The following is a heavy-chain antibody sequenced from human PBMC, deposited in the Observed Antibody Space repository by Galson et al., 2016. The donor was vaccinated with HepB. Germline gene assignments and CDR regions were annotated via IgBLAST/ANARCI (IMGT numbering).Heavy chain of an antibody. V-gene: IGHV3-74*01. CDR3: ARNMYGAATNYIGDVFDI. J-gene: IGHJ3*02. CDR1: GFTFSSYW. CDR2: INSDGSST. Sequence: SLRLSCAASGFTFSSYWMHWVRQAPGKGLVWVSRINSDGSSTSYADSVKGRFTISRDNAKNTLYLQMNSLRAEDTAMYYCARNMYGAATNYIGDVFDIWGQGTMVTVSS. D-gene: IGHD3-10*01.